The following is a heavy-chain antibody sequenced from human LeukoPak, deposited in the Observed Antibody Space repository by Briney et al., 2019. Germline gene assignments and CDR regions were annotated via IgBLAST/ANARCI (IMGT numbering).Heavy chain of an antibody. D-gene: IGHD6-19*01. Sequence: SETLSLTCTVSGGSISSYYWSWIRQPPGKGLECMGYIFYTGSTNYAPSLKSRATIFLDTSKNQFSLKLRSVTVADTAVYYCARASGWGRTFDHWGPGNLVTATS. J-gene: IGHJ4*02. V-gene: IGHV4-59*08. CDR1: GGSISSYY. CDR2: IFYTGST. CDR3: ARASGWGRTFDH.